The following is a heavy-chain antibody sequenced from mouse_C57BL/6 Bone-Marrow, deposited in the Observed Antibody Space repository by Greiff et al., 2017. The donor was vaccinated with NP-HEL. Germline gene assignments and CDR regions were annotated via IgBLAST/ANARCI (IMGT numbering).Heavy chain of an antibody. Sequence: EVQLQQSGAELVRPGASVKLSCTASGFNIKDDYMHWVKQRPEQGLEWIGWIDPENGDTAYASKFQGKATITADTSSNTAYLQLSSLTSEDTAVYYCTTGDGYFYAMDYWGQGTSVTVSS. CDR1: GFNIKDDY. CDR2: IDPENGDT. V-gene: IGHV14-4*01. CDR3: TTGDGYFYAMDY. J-gene: IGHJ4*01. D-gene: IGHD2-3*01.